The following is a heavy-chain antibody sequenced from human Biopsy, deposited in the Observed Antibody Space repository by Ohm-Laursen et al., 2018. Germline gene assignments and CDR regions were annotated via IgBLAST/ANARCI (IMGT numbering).Heavy chain of an antibody. CDR2: VYYTGST. J-gene: IGHJ2*01. CDR3: ARDRGYYSDRTVPGYFDL. D-gene: IGHD3-22*01. Sequence: GTLSLTCIVSGDSISTYYWSWIRQPPGKGLEWIGYVYYTGSTDYNPSLQSRVTISVDTSKNHFSLRLRSVTPADTAIYYCARDRGYYSDRTVPGYFDLWGRGTLVTVSS. CDR1: GDSISTYY. V-gene: IGHV4-59*01.